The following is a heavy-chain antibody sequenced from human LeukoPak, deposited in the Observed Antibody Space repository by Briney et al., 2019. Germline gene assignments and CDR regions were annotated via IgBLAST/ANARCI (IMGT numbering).Heavy chain of an antibody. J-gene: IGHJ4*02. CDR3: AKDSLRYCSGGSCLAHFDY. Sequence: PRRSLRLSCAPSGFTFISYGMHCGRPAPGRWLEWVAFISYDGSNKYYAASVKGRFTISRDNSKNTLYLQMNSLRAEDTAVYYCAKDSLRYCSGGSCLAHFDYWGQGPLVTVSS. CDR2: ISYDGSNK. CDR1: GFTFISYG. V-gene: IGHV3-30*18. D-gene: IGHD2-15*01.